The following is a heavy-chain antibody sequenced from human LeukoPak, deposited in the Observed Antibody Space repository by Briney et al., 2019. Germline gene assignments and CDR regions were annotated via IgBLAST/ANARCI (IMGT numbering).Heavy chain of an antibody. V-gene: IGHV1-69*04. D-gene: IGHD5-18*01. Sequence: SVKVSCKASGGTFSSYAIGWVRQAPGQGLEWMGRIIPILGIANYAQKFQGRVTITADKSTSTAYMELSSLRSEDTAVYYCARTYTAMVFGGNYYFDYWGQGTLVTVSS. CDR2: IIPILGIA. J-gene: IGHJ4*02. CDR3: ARTYTAMVFGGNYYFDY. CDR1: GGTFSSYA.